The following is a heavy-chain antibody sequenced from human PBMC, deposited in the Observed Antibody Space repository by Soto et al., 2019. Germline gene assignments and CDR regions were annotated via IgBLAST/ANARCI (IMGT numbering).Heavy chain of an antibody. D-gene: IGHD6-6*01. CDR3: ARYRDQQLGYYYSLGV. CDR1: GGTFSSYA. J-gene: IGHJ6*02. CDR2: IIPMFATS. Sequence: QVQLVQSGAEVRKPGSSVKVSCKASGGTFSSYAITWVRQAPGQGLEWVGGIIPMFATSNYAQNFQGRVIITAEQPTITAYKELSSLTFEDTAVYYRARYRDQQLGYYYSLGVWGQGTTVTVSS. V-gene: IGHV1-69*12.